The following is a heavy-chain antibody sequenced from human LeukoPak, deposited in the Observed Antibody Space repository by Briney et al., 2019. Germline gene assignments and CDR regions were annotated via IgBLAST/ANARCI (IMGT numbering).Heavy chain of an antibody. J-gene: IGHJ4*02. D-gene: IGHD4/OR15-4a*01. CDR2: ISSSSSTI. V-gene: IGHV3-48*01. CDR1: GFTFSSYS. CDR3: ARRAGAYSHPYDY. Sequence: AGGSLRLSCAASGFTFSSYSMNWVRQAPGKGLEWVSYISSSSSTIYYADSVKGRFTISRDNAKNSLYLQMNSLRAEDTAAYYCARRAGAYSHPYDYWGQGTLVTVSS.